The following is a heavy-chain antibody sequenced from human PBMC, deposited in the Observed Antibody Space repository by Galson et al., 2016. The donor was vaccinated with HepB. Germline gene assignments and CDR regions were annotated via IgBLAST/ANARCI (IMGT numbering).Heavy chain of an antibody. CDR2: IYPGDSDT. CDR3: ARHYQDTYFYYGMDV. D-gene: IGHD3-16*02. CDR1: GSSFTSYW. Sequence: QSGAEVKKPGESLKISCKGSGSSFTSYWIGWVRQMPGKGLEWMGIIYPGDSDTRYSPSFQGQVTISADKSISTAYLQWSSLKASDTAMCYCARHYQDTYFYYGMDVWGQGTTVTVAS. J-gene: IGHJ6*02. V-gene: IGHV5-51*01.